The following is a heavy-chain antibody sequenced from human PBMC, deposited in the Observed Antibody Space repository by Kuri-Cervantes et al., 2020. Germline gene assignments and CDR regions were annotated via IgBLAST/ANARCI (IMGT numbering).Heavy chain of an antibody. Sequence: SVKVSCKASGYTFTSYGISWVRQAPGQGLEWMGGIIPIFGTANYAQKFQGRVTITTDEYTSTAYMELSSLRSEDTAVYYCARAFGGYSYGSNWFDPWGQGTLVTVSS. CDR2: IIPIFGTA. CDR3: ARAFGGYSYGSNWFDP. D-gene: IGHD5-18*01. V-gene: IGHV1-69*05. CDR1: GYTFTSYG. J-gene: IGHJ5*02.